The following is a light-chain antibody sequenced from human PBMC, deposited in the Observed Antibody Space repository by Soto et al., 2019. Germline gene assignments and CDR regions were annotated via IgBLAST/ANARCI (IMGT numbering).Light chain of an antibody. CDR2: GNN. Sequence: QSVLTQPPSVSGAPGQRVTISCNGSSSNIGAGYAVPWYQQLPGTAPKPLIYGNNNRPSGVPDRFSGSKSGTTASLTISGLQAEDEADYYCCSFSGSPYVFGTGTKVPVL. V-gene: IGLV1-40*01. CDR1: SSNIGAGYA. CDR3: CSFSGSPYV. J-gene: IGLJ1*01.